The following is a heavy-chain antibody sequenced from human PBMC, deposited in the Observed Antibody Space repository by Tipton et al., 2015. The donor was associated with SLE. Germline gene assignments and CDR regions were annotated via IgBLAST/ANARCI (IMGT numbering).Heavy chain of an antibody. CDR1: GGSLSSDSYY. J-gene: IGHJ4*02. CDR2: ITSSGYT. V-gene: IGHV4-61*01. Sequence: TLSLTCTVSGGSLSSDSYYWSWIRQAPGKGLEWIGFITSSGYTNYNPSLQSRVTISIDTSKNQCSLKLSSMSAADTAVYYCARDHFLDYWGQGILVNVSS. D-gene: IGHD2/OR15-2a*01. CDR3: ARDHFLDY.